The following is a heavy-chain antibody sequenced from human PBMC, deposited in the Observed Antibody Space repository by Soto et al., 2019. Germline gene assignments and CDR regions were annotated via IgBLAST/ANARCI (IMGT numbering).Heavy chain of an antibody. CDR2: ISYDGSNK. J-gene: IGHJ4*02. V-gene: IGHV3-30-3*01. CDR1: GFTFSSYA. D-gene: IGHD3-3*01. CDR3: ARDKRDLRFLEWSYYFDY. Sequence: QVQLVESGGGVVQPGRSLRLSCAASGFTFSSYALHWVRQAPGKGLEWVALISYDGSNKYYADSVKGRFTISRDNSKNTVXLQMNSLRAEDTAVYYCARDKRDLRFLEWSYYFDYWGQGTLVTVSS.